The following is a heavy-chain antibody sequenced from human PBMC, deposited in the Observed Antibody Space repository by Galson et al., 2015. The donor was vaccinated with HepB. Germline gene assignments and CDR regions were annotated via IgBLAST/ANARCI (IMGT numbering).Heavy chain of an antibody. Sequence: GSTYYNPSLNSRVTISGDTSKNQLSLNLTSATAADTAVYYCARQFQTSYYEIDSWGQGTLVTVSS. V-gene: IGHV4-39*01. D-gene: IGHD3-3*01. CDR3: ARQFQTSYYEIDS. CDR2: GST. J-gene: IGHJ4*02.